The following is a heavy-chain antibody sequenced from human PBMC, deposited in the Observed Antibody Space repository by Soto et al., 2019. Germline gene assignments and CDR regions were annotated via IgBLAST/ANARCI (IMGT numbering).Heavy chain of an antibody. CDR2: ISGSGGIT. CDR1: GFTFSSYA. V-gene: IGHV3-23*01. CDR3: AKVVGANIANIDY. J-gene: IGHJ4*02. Sequence: GGSLRLSCAASGFTFSSYAMSWVRQAPGKGLEWVSAISGSGGITFYADSVKGRFTISRDNSKNTLFLQMNSLRAEDTAVYYCAKVVGANIANIDYWGQGTLVTVSS. D-gene: IGHD1-26*01.